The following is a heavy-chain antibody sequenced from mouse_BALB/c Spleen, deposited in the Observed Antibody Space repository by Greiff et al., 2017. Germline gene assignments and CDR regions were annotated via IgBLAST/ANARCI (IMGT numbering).Heavy chain of an antibody. CDR2: IRLKSNNYAT. J-gene: IGHJ4*01. D-gene: IGHD2-3*01. V-gene: IGHV6-6*02. CDR3: TRDDGYYVRAMYY. CDR1: GFTFSNYW. Sequence: EVKLEESGGGLVQPGGSMKLSCVASGFTFSNYWMNWVRQSPEKGLEWVAEIRLKSNNYATHYAESVKGRFTISRDDSKSSVYLQMNNLRAEDTGIYYCTRDDGYYVRAMYYWGQGTSVTVSS.